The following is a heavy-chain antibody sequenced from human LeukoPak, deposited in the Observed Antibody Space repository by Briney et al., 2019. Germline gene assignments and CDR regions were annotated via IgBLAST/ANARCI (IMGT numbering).Heavy chain of an antibody. CDR3: ARHRVPWLLPGWFDP. V-gene: IGHV4-34*01. CDR2: INHSGST. J-gene: IGHJ5*02. Sequence: PSETLSLTCAVYGGSFSGYYWSWIRQPPGKGLEWIGEINHSGSTNYNPSLKSRVTISVDTSKNQFSLKLSSATAADTAVYYCARHRVPWLLPGWFDPWGQGTLVTVSS. D-gene: IGHD2-15*01. CDR1: GGSFSGYY.